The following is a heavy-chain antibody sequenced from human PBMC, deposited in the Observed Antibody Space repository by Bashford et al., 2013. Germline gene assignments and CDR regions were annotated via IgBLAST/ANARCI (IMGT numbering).Heavy chain of an antibody. CDR2: INTNNGNP. D-gene: IGHD2-15*01. Sequence: VASVKVSCKASGYTFTSFGMNWVRQAPGQGLEWMGWINTNNGNPQYAQNFQGRVTMTTDMSTSTVYMEVRTLKSDDTAVYFCARGGRAAPFDWLDPWGQGTLVTVSS. V-gene: IGHV1-18*01. CDR3: ARGGRAAPFDWLDP. CDR1: GYTFTSFG. J-gene: IGHJ5*02.